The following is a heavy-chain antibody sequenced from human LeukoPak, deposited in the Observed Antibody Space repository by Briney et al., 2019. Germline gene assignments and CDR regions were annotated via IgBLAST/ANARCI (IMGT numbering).Heavy chain of an antibody. CDR2: ISGSGGST. Sequence: GGSLGLSCAASGFTFSSYGMSWVRQAPGKGLEWVSGISGSGGSTYYADSVKGRFTISRDNSKNTLDVQMNSLRAEDTAIYYCAKDWSGNYNWSDPWGQGTLVTVSS. V-gene: IGHV3-23*01. J-gene: IGHJ5*02. CDR3: AKDWSGNYNWSDP. CDR1: GFTFSSYG. D-gene: IGHD3-3*01.